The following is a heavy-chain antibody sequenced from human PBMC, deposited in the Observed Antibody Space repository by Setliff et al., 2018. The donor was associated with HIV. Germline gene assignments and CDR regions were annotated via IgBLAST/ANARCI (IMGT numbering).Heavy chain of an antibody. CDR2: ISHSGIT. V-gene: IGHV4-39*07. D-gene: IGHD4-4*01. CDR3: ARGLSYSNGGGY. Sequence: PLETLSLTCIVSGVSTISSSSSYYWGWIRQPPGKGLEWIGYISHSGITYYNPSLKSRVTISVDTSKKQFSLKLTSLTAADTAVYYCARGLSYSNGGGYWGQGTLVTVSS. J-gene: IGHJ4*02. CDR1: GVSTISSSSSYY.